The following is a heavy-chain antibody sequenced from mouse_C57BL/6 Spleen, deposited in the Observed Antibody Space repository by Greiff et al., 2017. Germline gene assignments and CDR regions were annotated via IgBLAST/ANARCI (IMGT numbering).Heavy chain of an antibody. D-gene: IGHD2-5*01. CDR1: GYTFTSYG. V-gene: IGHV1-81*01. J-gene: IGHJ2*01. Sequence: VQLQESGAELARPGASVKLSCKASGYTFTSYGISWVKQRTGQGLEWIGEIYPRSGNTYYNEKFKGKATLTADQSSSTAYMELRSLTSEDSAVYFCARSNYSNYGFFDYWGQGTTLTVSS. CDR3: ARSNYSNYGFFDY. CDR2: IYPRSGNT.